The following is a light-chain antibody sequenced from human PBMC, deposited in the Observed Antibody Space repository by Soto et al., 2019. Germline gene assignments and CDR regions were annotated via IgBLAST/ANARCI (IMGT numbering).Light chain of an antibody. CDR1: SSNIGSNY. Sequence: QSVLTQPPSASGTPGQRVTISCSGSSSNIGSNYVYWYQQLPGTAPKLLIYRNNQRPSGVPDRFSGSKSGTSASLAISGLQAEDEADYYCCSYAGSMGLVFGGGTKLTVL. J-gene: IGLJ2*01. CDR3: CSYAGSMGLV. V-gene: IGLV1-47*01. CDR2: RNN.